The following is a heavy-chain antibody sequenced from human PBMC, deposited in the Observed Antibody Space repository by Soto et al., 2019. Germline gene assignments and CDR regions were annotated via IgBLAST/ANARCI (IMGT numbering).Heavy chain of an antibody. Sequence: QVQLVQSGAEVEKPGASVKVSCKASGFNFITYGINWVRQAPGQGLEWMGWISAYNGNTNYAQKLQGRVTMTTDTSTTTAYMELRSLRSDDTAVYDCARGYCSGGSCPYGVDVWGQGTTVNVSS. CDR3: ARGYCSGGSCPYGVDV. CDR2: ISAYNGNT. CDR1: GFNFITYG. D-gene: IGHD2-15*01. V-gene: IGHV1-18*01. J-gene: IGHJ6*02.